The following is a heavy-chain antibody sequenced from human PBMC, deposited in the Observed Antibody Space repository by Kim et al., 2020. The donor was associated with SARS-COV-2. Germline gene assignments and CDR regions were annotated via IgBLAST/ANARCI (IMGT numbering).Heavy chain of an antibody. CDR3: ARRVDFDWLTGNWFDP. V-gene: IGHV5-10-1*01. CDR1: GYSFTSYW. J-gene: IGHJ5*02. D-gene: IGHD3-9*01. Sequence: GESLKISCKGSGYSFTSYWISWVRQMPGKGLEWMGRIDLSDSYTNYSPSFQGHVTISADKSISTAYLQWSSLKASDTAMYYCARRVDFDWLTGNWFDPWGQGTLVTVSS. CDR2: IDLSDSYT.